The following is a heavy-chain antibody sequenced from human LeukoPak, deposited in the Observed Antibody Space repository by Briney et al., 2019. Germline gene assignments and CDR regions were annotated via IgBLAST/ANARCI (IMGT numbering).Heavy chain of an antibody. D-gene: IGHD1-26*01. CDR1: GFIFINYH. V-gene: IGHV1-46*01. J-gene: IGHJ5*02. Sequence: ASVKVSCKASGFIFINYHIHRVRQAPGQGLQWMGTINPSGGSTTYAQKFQGRVTMTRDTSTSTVYMELSSLRSEDTAIYYCARVRRSGELLDAGRYNWFDPWGQGTLVTVSS. CDR2: INPSGGST. CDR3: ARVRRSGELLDAGRYNWFDP.